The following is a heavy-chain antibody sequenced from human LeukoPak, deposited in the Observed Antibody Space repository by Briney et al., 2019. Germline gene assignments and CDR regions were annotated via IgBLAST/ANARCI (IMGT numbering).Heavy chain of an antibody. CDR2: IYHSGST. D-gene: IGHD6-13*01. CDR3: ARHSTSSTTDAFDI. CDR1: GYSISSGYY. Sequence: SETLSLTCAVSGYSISSGYYWGWIRQPPGEGLEWIGSIYHSGSTYYNPSLKSRVTISVDTSKNQFSLKLSSVTAADTAVYYCARHSTSSTTDAFDIWGQGTMVTVSS. V-gene: IGHV4-38-2*01. J-gene: IGHJ3*02.